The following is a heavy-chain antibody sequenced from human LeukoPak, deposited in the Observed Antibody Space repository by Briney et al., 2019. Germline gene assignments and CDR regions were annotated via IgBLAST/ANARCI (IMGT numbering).Heavy chain of an antibody. D-gene: IGHD6-13*01. CDR1: GYTFTSYY. Sequence: ASVKVSCKASGYTFTSYYMHWVRQAPGQGLEWMGIINPSGGSTSYAQKFQGRVTMTRDMSTSTVYMELSSLRSEDTAVYYCVRDNSSSWFDYWGQGTLVTVSS. CDR3: VRDNSSSWFDY. J-gene: IGHJ4*02. V-gene: IGHV1-46*01. CDR2: INPSGGST.